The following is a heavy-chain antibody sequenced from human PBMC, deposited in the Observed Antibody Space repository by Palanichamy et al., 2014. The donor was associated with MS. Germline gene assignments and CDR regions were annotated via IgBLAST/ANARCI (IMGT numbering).Heavy chain of an antibody. CDR1: GYSFTIYW. CDR2: IYPGDSDT. CDR3: ARQLGDSSGYYFGAFDI. J-gene: IGHJ3*02. D-gene: IGHD3-22*01. Sequence: EVQLVQSGAEVKKPGESLKISCKGSGYSFTIYWIGWVRQMPGKGLEWMGIIYPGDSDTRYSPSSQGQVTISADKSISTAYLQWSTLKASDTAMYYCARQLGDSSGYYFGAFDIWGQGTMVTVSS. V-gene: IGHV5-51*01.